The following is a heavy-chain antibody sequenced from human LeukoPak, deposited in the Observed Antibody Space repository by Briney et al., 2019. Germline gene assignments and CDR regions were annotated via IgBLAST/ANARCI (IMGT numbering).Heavy chain of an antibody. J-gene: IGHJ6*02. CDR3: ARGGTTGAYYYYGVDV. CDR1: SGSISSSNW. D-gene: IGHD4-17*01. CDR2: IHHSGST. Sequence: PSETLSLTCAVSSGSISSSNWWSWVRQPPGKGLEWIGEIHHSGSTNYNPSLRSRVTISVDKSKNQFSLILSSVTAADTAVYYCARGGTTGAYYYYGVDVWGQGTTVIVSS. V-gene: IGHV4-4*02.